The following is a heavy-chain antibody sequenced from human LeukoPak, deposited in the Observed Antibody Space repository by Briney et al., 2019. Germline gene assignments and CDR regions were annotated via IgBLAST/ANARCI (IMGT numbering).Heavy chain of an antibody. Sequence: GGSLRLSCAASGFTFSFYAMSWVRQAPGKGLEWVAGITSSGNTTYYADSVKGRFTISRDNAKNSLYLQMNSLRAEDTAVYYCARDPQVAEFDYWGQGTLVTVSS. CDR2: ITSSGNTT. V-gene: IGHV3-21*01. D-gene: IGHD5-12*01. CDR1: GFTFSFYA. J-gene: IGHJ4*02. CDR3: ARDPQVAEFDY.